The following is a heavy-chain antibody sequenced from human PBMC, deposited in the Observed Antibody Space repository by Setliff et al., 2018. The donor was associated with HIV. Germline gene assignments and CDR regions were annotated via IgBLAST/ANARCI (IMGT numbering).Heavy chain of an antibody. D-gene: IGHD3-3*01. CDR3: ARGVSFWSGIYLQL. J-gene: IGHJ1*01. CDR2: INPNSGNT. Sequence: ASVKVSCKASGYSFINYGISWVRQAPGQGLEWMGRINPNSGNTGYAQKFQGRVTMTRNTSISTAYMELSSLRSDDTAVYYCARGVSFWSGIYLQLWGQGTPVTVSS. V-gene: IGHV1-8*01. CDR1: GYSFINYG.